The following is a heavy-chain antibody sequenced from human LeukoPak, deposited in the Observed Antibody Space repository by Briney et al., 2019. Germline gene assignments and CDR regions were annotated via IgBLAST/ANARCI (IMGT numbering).Heavy chain of an antibody. V-gene: IGHV3-11*01. J-gene: IGHJ6*02. D-gene: IGHD2-21*01. CDR2: ISSSGSTI. CDR3: ASSGPPVIYYYYGMDV. Sequence: PGGSLRLSCAASGFTFSYYWMSWVRQAPGKGLEWVSYISSSGSTIYYADSVKGRFTISRDNAKNSLYLQMNSLRAEDTAVYYCASSGPPVIYYYYGMDVWGQGTTVTVSS. CDR1: GFTFSYYW.